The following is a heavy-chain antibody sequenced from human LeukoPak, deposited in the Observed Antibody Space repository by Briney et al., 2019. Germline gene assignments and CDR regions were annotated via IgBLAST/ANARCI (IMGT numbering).Heavy chain of an antibody. CDR1: GFTFSSYS. Sequence: GGSLRLSCAASGFTFSSYSMNWVRQAPGKGLEWVSFIRSSSSYIYYADSVKGRFTISRDNAKNSLYLQMNGLRAEDTAVYYCAIPGIAVAGEFFDYWGQGTLVTVSS. D-gene: IGHD6-19*01. CDR3: AIPGIAVAGEFFDY. CDR2: IRSSSSYI. V-gene: IGHV3-21*01. J-gene: IGHJ4*02.